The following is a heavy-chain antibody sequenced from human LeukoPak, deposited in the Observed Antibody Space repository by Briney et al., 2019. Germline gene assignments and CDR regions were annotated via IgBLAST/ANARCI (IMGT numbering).Heavy chain of an antibody. CDR3: AKARGFAEFDY. D-gene: IGHD3-10*01. V-gene: IGHV3-23*01. CDR2: ISGSGDTT. Sequence: GGSLRLSCAASGFTFGGHGMRWVRQAPGKGLEWVSAISGSGDTTYYADPVMGRFTISRDNSKNTLYLQMNSLRVEDTALYFCAKARGFAEFDYWGQGTLVTVSS. CDR1: GFTFGGHG. J-gene: IGHJ4*02.